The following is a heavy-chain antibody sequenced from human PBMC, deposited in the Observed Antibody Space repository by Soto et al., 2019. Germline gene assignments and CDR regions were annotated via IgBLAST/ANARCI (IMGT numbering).Heavy chain of an antibody. V-gene: IGHV3-53*04. CDR2: LHSGGDT. Sequence: EVQLVESGGGLVQPGGSLRLSCVASGIPVSSNYMTWVRQAPGKGLEWVSVLHSGGDTYYANSVKGRFTISRHDSTNTLFLQMNSLTAEDTVVYYCARDGPYYYASRMDVWGQGTTGTVSS. J-gene: IGHJ6*02. CDR1: GIPVSSNY. CDR3: ARDGPYYYASRMDV. D-gene: IGHD3-10*01.